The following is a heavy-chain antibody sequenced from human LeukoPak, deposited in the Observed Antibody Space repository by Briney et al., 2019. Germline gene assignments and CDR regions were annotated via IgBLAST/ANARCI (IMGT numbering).Heavy chain of an antibody. CDR1: GFTFSTYW. V-gene: IGHV3-7*04. Sequence: PGGSLRLSCAASGFTFSTYWMSRVRQAPGKGLEWVANIKQDGSEKNYVDSVKGRFTISRDNAKNSLFLLMNSLRAEDTAVYYCARDQDTFWFDPWGQGTLVTVSS. CDR3: ARDQDTFWFDP. CDR2: IKQDGSEK. J-gene: IGHJ5*02.